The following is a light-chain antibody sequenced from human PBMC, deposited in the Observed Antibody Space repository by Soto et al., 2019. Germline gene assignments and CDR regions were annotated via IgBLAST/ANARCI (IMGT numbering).Light chain of an antibody. CDR3: QQLNSYPIT. CDR1: QSVSSTY. Sequence: EVVLTQSPGTLSLSPGERATLSCRASQSVSSTYLAWYQQKPGQAPRLLIYATSSRATGIPDRFSGSGSGTDFTLTISSLQPEDFATYYCQQLNSYPITFGQGTRLEIK. CDR2: ATS. J-gene: IGKJ5*01. V-gene: IGKV3D-20*02.